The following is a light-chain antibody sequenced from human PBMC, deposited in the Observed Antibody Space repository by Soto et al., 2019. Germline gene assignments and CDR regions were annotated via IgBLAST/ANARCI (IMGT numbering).Light chain of an antibody. J-gene: IGLJ1*01. Sequence: QSVLTQPPSASGSPGQSVTISCTGTSSDVGGYNYVSWYQQHPGKAPKFMIYDVSNRPSGVSNLFSGSKSGNTASLTISGLQAEDEADYYCCSYTTSNTRQIVFGTGTKVTVL. CDR1: SSDVGGYNY. CDR2: DVS. V-gene: IGLV2-14*01. CDR3: CSYTTSNTRQIV.